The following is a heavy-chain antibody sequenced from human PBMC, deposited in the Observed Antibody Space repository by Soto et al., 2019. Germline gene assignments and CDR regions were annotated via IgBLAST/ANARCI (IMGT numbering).Heavy chain of an antibody. D-gene: IGHD6-6*01. Sequence: EVQLVESGGGLVQPGRSLRLSCAASGFTFDDYAMHWVRRAPGKGLEWVSGISWNSGSIGYADSVKGRFTISRDNAKNSLYLQMNSLRAEDTALYYCAKDSFGIAARQWYFDLWGRGTLVTVSS. CDR2: ISWNSGSI. CDR1: GFTFDDYA. J-gene: IGHJ2*01. CDR3: AKDSFGIAARQWYFDL. V-gene: IGHV3-9*01.